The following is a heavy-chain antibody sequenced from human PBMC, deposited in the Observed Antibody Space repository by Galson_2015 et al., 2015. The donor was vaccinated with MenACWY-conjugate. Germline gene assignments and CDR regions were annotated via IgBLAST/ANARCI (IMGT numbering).Heavy chain of an antibody. D-gene: IGHD1-1*01. V-gene: IGHV3-74*01. CDR1: GFTFSTYW. J-gene: IGHJ4*02. Sequence: SLRLSCAPSGFTFSTYWIHWVRQAPGKGLEWVSRIDPDGSTTDYAESMKGRFTIPRDNAKNTLFLQIHSLRVEDTAVYYCATAGIYRFDYWGQGALVTVSS. CDR3: ATAGIYRFDY. CDR2: IDPDGSTT.